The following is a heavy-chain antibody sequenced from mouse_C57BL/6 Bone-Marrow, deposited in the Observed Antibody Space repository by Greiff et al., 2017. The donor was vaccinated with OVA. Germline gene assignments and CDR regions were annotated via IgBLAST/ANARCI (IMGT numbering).Heavy chain of an antibody. CDR2: INPGSGGT. Sequence: VQLQQSGAELVRPGTSVKVSCKASGYAFTNYLIEWVKQRPGQGLEWIGVINPGSGGTNYNEKFKGKATLTADKSSSTAYMQLSSLTSEDSAVYFCARGRAYYYGNSFDYWGQGTTLTVSS. J-gene: IGHJ2*01. V-gene: IGHV1-54*01. D-gene: IGHD1-1*02. CDR1: GYAFTNYL. CDR3: ARGRAYYYGNSFDY.